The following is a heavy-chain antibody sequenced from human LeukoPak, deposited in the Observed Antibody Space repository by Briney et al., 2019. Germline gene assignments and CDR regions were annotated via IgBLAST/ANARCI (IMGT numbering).Heavy chain of an antibody. CDR2: LYDSESD. D-gene: IGHD3-10*01. J-gene: IGHJ5*02. V-gene: IGHV4-4*07. Sequence: SETLSLTCSVSGGSISSYYWTWIRQPAGKGLEWIGRLYDSESDNNNPSLKSRVTISLDRSKNQFSLQLKSVTAADTAVYYCARGQDFGNWFDPWGQGILVIVSS. CDR1: GGSISSYY. CDR3: ARGQDFGNWFDP.